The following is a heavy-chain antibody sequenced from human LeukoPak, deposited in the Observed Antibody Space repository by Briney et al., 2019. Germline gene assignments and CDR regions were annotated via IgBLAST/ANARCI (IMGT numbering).Heavy chain of an antibody. J-gene: IGHJ4*02. CDR2: IYYSGST. Sequence: KSSETLSLTCTVSGGSISSYYWSWIRQPPGKGLEWIGYIYYSGSTNYNPSLKSRVTISVDTSKNQFSLKLSSVTAADTAVYYCARAQDLYDRFDYWGQGTLVTVSS. CDR1: GGSISSYY. D-gene: IGHD3-9*01. CDR3: ARAQDLYDRFDY. V-gene: IGHV4-59*08.